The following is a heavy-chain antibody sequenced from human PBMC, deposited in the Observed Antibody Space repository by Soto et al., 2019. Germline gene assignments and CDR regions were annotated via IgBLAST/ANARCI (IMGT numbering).Heavy chain of an antibody. CDR2: IYPGDSNA. CDR1: GYNFANYW. J-gene: IGHJ4*02. Sequence: PGESLKISCKGSGYNFANYWIAWVRQMPGKSLEGMGIIYPGDSNARYSPSFQGQVTISADKSISTAYLQWSSLKASDTASYYCASFDTMVRGVHFWGQGTLVTVSS. V-gene: IGHV5-51*01. CDR3: ASFDTMVRGVHF. D-gene: IGHD3-10*01.